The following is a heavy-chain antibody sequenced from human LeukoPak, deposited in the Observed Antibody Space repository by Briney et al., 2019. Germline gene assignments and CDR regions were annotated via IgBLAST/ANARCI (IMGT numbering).Heavy chain of an antibody. CDR3: ARAGYYYDSSGYYYEPPHLGY. Sequence: SQTLSLTCTVSGGSISSGGYYWSWIRQPPGKGLEWIGYIYYSGSTYYNPSLKSRVTTSVDTSKNQFSLKLSSVTAADTAVYYCARAGYYYDSSGYYYEPPHLGYWGQGTLVTVSS. CDR2: IYYSGST. CDR1: GGSISSGGYY. V-gene: IGHV4-30-4*01. D-gene: IGHD3-22*01. J-gene: IGHJ4*02.